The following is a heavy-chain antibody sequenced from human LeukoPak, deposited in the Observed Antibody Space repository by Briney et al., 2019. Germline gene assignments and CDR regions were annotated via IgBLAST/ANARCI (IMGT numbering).Heavy chain of an antibody. J-gene: IGHJ4*02. CDR2: IYSGGST. CDR1: GFTVSSNY. Sequence: PGGSLRLSCAASGFTVSSNYMSWVRQAPGKGLEWVSVIYSGGSTYYADSVKGRFTISRDNSKNTLYLQMNSLRAEDTAVYYCARNVFDDEQYEYYFDYWGQGTLVTVSP. CDR3: ARNVFDDEQYEYYFDY. V-gene: IGHV3-53*01. D-gene: IGHD1/OR15-1a*01.